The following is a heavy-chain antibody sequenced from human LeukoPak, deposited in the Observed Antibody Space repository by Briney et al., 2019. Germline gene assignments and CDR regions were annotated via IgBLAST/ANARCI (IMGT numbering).Heavy chain of an antibody. CDR3: STTYYYDSSEGY. CDR2: IKSKTDGGTT. CDR1: GFTFSSYT. J-gene: IGHJ4*02. V-gene: IGHV3-15*01. Sequence: GGSLRLSCAASGFTFSSYTMSWVRQAPGKGLEWVGRIKSKTDGGTTDYAAPVKGRFTISRDDSKNTLYLQMNSLKTEDTAVYYCSTTYYYDSSEGYWGQGTLVTVSS. D-gene: IGHD3-22*01.